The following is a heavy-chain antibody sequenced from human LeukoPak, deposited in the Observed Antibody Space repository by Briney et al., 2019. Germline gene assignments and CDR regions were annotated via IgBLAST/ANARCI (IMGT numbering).Heavy chain of an antibody. J-gene: IGHJ6*03. V-gene: IGHV4-39*01. D-gene: IGHD1-26*01. CDR1: GGSISSSSNY. CDR2: IYYSGST. CDR3: ARLVVGAAYYYNYYMDV. Sequence: PSETLSLTCTVSGGSISSSSNYWAWIRQPPGKGLEWIGSIYYSGSTYYNPSLKSRVTISVDTSKNQFSLKLSSVTAADTAVYYCARLVVGAAYYYNYYMDVWGKGTTVTISS.